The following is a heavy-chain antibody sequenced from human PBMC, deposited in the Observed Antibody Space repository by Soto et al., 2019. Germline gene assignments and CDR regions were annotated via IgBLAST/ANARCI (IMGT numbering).Heavy chain of an antibody. V-gene: IGHV1-8*01. CDR2: MNPNSGNT. CDR1: GYTFTSYD. J-gene: IGHJ4*02. CDR3: AKDAKQWLTPYYYFDY. Sequence: GASVKVSCKASGYTFTSYDINWVRQATGQGLEWMGWMNPNSGNTGYAQKFQGRVTMTRNTSISTAYMELSSLRSEDTAVYYCAKDAKQWLTPYYYFDYWGQGTLVTVSS. D-gene: IGHD6-19*01.